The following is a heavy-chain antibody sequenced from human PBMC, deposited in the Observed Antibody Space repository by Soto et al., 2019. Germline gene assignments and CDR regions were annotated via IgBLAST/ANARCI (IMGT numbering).Heavy chain of an antibody. Sequence: QVQLVESGGGVVQPGRSLRLSCAASGFTFSSFAAHWVRQAPGKGLEWVAVISYDGSNKYYADSVKGRFTISRDNSKNTLYLQMISLRAEDTAVYYCATPLGDSSGYYDVDYWGRGTLVTVSS. CDR1: GFTFSSFA. CDR2: ISYDGSNK. J-gene: IGHJ4*02. V-gene: IGHV3-30-3*01. CDR3: ATPLGDSSGYYDVDY. D-gene: IGHD3-22*01.